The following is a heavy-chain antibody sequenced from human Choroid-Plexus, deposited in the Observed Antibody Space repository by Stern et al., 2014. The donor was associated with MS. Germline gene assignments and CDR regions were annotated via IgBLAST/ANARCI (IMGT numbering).Heavy chain of an antibody. Sequence: VQLVESGGGVVQPGRPLRLSCVASGFTFGSCAMPWVRPAPGKGLEWVAGVSYDGSNKYYADSVKGRFTISRDNSQNTLYMQMSSLRPEDTAVYYCAKDRHYLTYFFDHWGQGSLVTVSS. CDR3: AKDRHYLTYFFDH. CDR1: GFTFGSCA. V-gene: IGHV3-30*18. J-gene: IGHJ5*02. D-gene: IGHD2/OR15-2a*01. CDR2: VSYDGSNK.